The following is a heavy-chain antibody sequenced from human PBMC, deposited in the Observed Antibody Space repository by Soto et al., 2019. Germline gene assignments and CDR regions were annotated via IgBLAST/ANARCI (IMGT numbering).Heavy chain of an antibody. CDR1: GGTFSSYA. Sequence: SVKVSCKASGGTFSSYAISWVRQAPGQGLEWMGGIIPIFGTANYAQKFQGRVTITADKSTSTAYMELSSLRSEDTAVYYCARGPIAARGEDYWGQGTLVTVSS. D-gene: IGHD6-6*01. CDR2: IIPIFGTA. CDR3: ARGPIAARGEDY. V-gene: IGHV1-69*06. J-gene: IGHJ4*02.